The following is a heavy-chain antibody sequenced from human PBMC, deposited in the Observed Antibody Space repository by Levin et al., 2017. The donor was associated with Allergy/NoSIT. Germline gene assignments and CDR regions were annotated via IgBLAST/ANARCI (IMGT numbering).Heavy chain of an antibody. CDR1: GFNDYA. J-gene: IGHJ4*02. CDR3: AGTKYYNIMPRFDF. D-gene: IGHD3-10*01. CDR2: ISGDGGST. V-gene: IGHV3-64*01. Sequence: GGSLRLSCAASGFNDYAMHWVRQAPGKGLEHVSSISGDGGSTFYANSAKGRFTISRDKSENSLFLQLGSLRAEDTAFYYCAGTKYYNIMPRFDFWGQGILVTVSS.